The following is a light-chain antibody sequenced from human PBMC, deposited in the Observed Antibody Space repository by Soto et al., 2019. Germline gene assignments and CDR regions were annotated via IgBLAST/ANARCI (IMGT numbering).Light chain of an antibody. J-gene: IGLJ2*01. CDR3: SSYTSSSLVV. V-gene: IGLV2-14*01. Sequence: QSALTQPASVSGSPGQSITISCTGTSSDVGGYNYVSWYQQHPGKAPKLMIYDVSNRPSGVSNRFSGAKSGNKASLTISGLQADDEAAYYCSSYTSSSLVVFGGGTKLTVL. CDR2: DVS. CDR1: SSDVGGYNY.